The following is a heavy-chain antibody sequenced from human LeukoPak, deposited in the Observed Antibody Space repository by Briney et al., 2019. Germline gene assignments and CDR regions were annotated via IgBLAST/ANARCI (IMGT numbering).Heavy chain of an antibody. CDR2: ISYDGSNK. V-gene: IGHV3-30*18. D-gene: IGHD3-16*02. CDR3: AKDDLGELSLGFDY. J-gene: IGHJ4*02. CDR1: GSTFSSYG. Sequence: PGGSLRLSCAASGSTFSSYGMHWVRQAPGKGLEWVAVISYDGSNKYYADSVKGRFTISRDNSKNTLYLQMNSLRAEDTAVYYCAKDDLGELSLGFDYWGQGTLVTVSS.